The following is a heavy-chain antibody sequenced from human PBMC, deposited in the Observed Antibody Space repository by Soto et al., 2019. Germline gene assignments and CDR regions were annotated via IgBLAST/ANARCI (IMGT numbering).Heavy chain of an antibody. D-gene: IGHD3-10*01. CDR2: IYPGDSDA. Sequence: PGESLKISCKGSGYTFSKYWIGWVRQTPGKGLEWMGMIYPGDSDARYSPSFEGQVTFSVDKSINTAYLQWNSLKASYTAMYYCARQGGEYNTMSDYWGQGTLVTVSS. V-gene: IGHV5-51*01. CDR1: GYTFSKYW. J-gene: IGHJ4*02. CDR3: ARQGGEYNTMSDY.